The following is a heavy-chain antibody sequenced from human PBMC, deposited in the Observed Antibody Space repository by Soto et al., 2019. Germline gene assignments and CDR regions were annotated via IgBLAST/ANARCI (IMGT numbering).Heavy chain of an antibody. J-gene: IGHJ5*02. CDR1: GGSISSGDYY. D-gene: IGHD2-2*01. CDR3: ARERPDGTRLDP. V-gene: IGHV4-30-4*01. CDR2: IYYSGNT. Sequence: QVQLQESGPGLVKPSQTLSLTCTVSGGSISSGDYYWSWIRQPPGKGLEWIGYIYYSGNTYYSPSLXSXFTISVDTSKNQFSLKLSSVTAADTAVYYCARERPDGTRLDPWGQGTLVTVSS.